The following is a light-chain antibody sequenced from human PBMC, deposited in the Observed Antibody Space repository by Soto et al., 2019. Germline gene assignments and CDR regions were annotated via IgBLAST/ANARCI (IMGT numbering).Light chain of an antibody. V-gene: IGKV1-33*01. J-gene: IGKJ4*01. CDR2: DAS. CDR1: QDITTL. Sequence: DVEMTQSPPSLSASVGDSVTITCQASQDITTLVTWYHQQPRKAPKLLIHDASSLHTGVPSRFTGRGSATEFTFTISGLQPEDVGTYYCQQYDDLPLTFGRGTKVEIK. CDR3: QQYDDLPLT.